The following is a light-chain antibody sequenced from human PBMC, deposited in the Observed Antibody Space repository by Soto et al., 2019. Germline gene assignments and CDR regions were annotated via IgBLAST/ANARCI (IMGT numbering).Light chain of an antibody. V-gene: IGKV1-5*03. CDR2: KAS. J-gene: IGKJ3*01. CDR3: QQYNNYSFY. Sequence: IPLTQSPSTLSASAGDRVTITCRVSQTLNGWLAWYQHKPGNAPKLLIFKASNLQSGVPSRFSGSGSGTEFTITISSLQPDDSATYYCQQYNNYSFYFGPGPKVEIK. CDR1: QTLNGW.